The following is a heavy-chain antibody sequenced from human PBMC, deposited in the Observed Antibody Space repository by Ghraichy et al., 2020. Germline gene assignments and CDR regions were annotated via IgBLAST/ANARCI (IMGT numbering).Heavy chain of an antibody. Sequence: GSLSLTCIVSGGSITSVNYYWDWIRQPPGKGLECLGNIHYSGETYYNPSLKSRLSFSVDTSKNQFSLRLSSVTAADTALYYCARHPEAENWFDPWGQGTLVTVSS. CDR3: ARHPEAENWFDP. D-gene: IGHD2/OR15-2a*01. CDR1: GGSITSVNYY. V-gene: IGHV4-39*01. CDR2: IHYSGET. J-gene: IGHJ5*02.